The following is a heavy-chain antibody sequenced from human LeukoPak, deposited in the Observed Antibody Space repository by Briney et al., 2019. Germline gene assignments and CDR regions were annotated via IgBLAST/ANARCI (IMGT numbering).Heavy chain of an antibody. CDR2: VNQGGSQK. Sequence: PGGSLRLSCVASGFSFSSYWMSWVRQAPEKGLEWVANVNQGGSQKYYVDSVKGRFTISRDNVKNSLYLEMNNLRAEDTAVYYCARAYWGSADYWGRGTLVTVSS. V-gene: IGHV3-7*03. D-gene: IGHD7-27*01. J-gene: IGHJ4*02. CDR1: GFSFSSYW. CDR3: ARAYWGSADY.